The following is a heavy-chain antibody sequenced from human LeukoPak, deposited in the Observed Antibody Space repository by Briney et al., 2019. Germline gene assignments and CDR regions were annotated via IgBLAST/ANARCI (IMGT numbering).Heavy chain of an antibody. CDR3: TNHITVHCSRSRCSDY. J-gene: IGHJ4*02. Sequence: SGGSLRLSCAASGFAFSHYGMHWVRQAPGKGLEWVAFIEFDGRTEYSADSVKGRFTISRDNSKNTLYLQMNNLRPEDTALYYCTNHITVHCSRSRCSDYWGQGTLVTVSS. D-gene: IGHD4-11*01. CDR1: GFAFSHYG. CDR2: IEFDGRTE. V-gene: IGHV3-30*02.